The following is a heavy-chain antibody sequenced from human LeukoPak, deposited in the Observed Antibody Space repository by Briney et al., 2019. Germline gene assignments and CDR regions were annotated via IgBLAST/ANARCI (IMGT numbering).Heavy chain of an antibody. CDR1: GGSISSGNCY. Sequence: PSQTLSLTCTVSGGSISSGNCYWSWIRQPPGKGLEWIGYIYYSGTTYDNPSLKSRVTISVDTSKNQFSLKLSSVTAADTAVYYCARVSRVTPGVDYWGQGTLVTVSS. V-gene: IGHV4-30-4*01. D-gene: IGHD2-21*02. CDR3: ARVSRVTPGVDY. J-gene: IGHJ4*02. CDR2: IYYSGTT.